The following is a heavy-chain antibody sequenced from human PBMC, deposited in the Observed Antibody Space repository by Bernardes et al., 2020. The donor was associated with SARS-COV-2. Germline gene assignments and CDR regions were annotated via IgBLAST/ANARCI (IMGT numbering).Heavy chain of an antibody. Sequence: GGSLRLSCAASAFTVRNDYMSWFRQTPGKGLEWVSVIYSGGNTYYTDSVKGRFTISRHISENTLYLHVNSLRSGDTAVYYCASGPYDHDGTAYSAIDYWGQGILVSVSS. V-gene: IGHV3-53*04. J-gene: IGHJ4*02. CDR1: AFTVRNDY. D-gene: IGHD3-22*01. CDR3: ASGPYDHDGTAYSAIDY. CDR2: IYSGGNT.